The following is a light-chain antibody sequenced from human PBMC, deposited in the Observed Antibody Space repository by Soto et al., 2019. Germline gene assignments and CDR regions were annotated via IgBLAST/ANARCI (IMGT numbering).Light chain of an antibody. J-gene: IGKJ3*01. Sequence: EIVLTQSPGTLSLSPGERATLSCRASQSVSSSYVAWYQQKPGQTPRLLFYGASSRATGIPDRFSGSGSGTDFTLTISRLEPEDFAVYYCQQYGSSPFTFGPGTKVEIK. CDR2: GAS. V-gene: IGKV3-20*01. CDR1: QSVSSSY. CDR3: QQYGSSPFT.